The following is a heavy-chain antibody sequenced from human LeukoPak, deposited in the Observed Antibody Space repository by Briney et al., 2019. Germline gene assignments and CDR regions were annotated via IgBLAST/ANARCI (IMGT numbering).Heavy chain of an antibody. Sequence: GGSLRLSCAASGFTFSSYWMSWVRRAPGKGLEWVANIKQDGSEKYYVDSVKGRFTISRDNAKNSLYLQMNSLRAEDTAVYYCARGRYDFWSGYPYCFDYWGQGTLVTVSS. CDR1: GFTFSSYW. CDR3: ARGRYDFWSGYPYCFDY. CDR2: IKQDGSEK. J-gene: IGHJ4*02. V-gene: IGHV3-7*01. D-gene: IGHD3-3*01.